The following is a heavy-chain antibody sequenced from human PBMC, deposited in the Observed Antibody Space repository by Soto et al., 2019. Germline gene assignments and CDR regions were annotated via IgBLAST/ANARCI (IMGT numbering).Heavy chain of an antibody. V-gene: IGHV1-2*02. CDR3: CFGMLTDLQY. Sequence: QIHLVQSGADVKKPGASVTVSCKPSGNTFAGYFIHWVRQAPGQGLEWMGWINLNTGGADYAQMFQGRITMTRDTSISTAYMKLGSLRSDDAATYYCCFGMLTDLQYWGQGTLVTVSS. D-gene: IGHD3-3*01. CDR1: GNTFAGYF. CDR2: INLNTGGA. J-gene: IGHJ4*02.